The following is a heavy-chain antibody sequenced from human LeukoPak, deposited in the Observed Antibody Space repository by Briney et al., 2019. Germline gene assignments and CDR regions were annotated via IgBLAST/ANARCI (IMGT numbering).Heavy chain of an antibody. CDR1: GGTFSNYA. Sequence: GASVKVSCKASGGTFSNYAISWVRQAPGQGLEWMGVFIPIFPTPNYAQKFQDRVSITADKSTSTAYMELSSLRSEDTAIYYCARGEMASPTWNDYWGQGTLDTVS. J-gene: IGHJ4*02. CDR3: ARGEMASPTWNDY. D-gene: IGHD5-24*01. V-gene: IGHV1-69*06. CDR2: FIPIFPTP.